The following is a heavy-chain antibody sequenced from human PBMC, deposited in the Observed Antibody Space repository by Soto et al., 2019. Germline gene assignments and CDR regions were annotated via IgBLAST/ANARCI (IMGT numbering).Heavy chain of an antibody. D-gene: IGHD2-2*01. CDR3: GRRVVPGTADYFDD. V-gene: IGHV5-51*01. J-gene: IGHJ4*02. CDR1: GYSFTNYW. Sequence: GESLKISCEASGYSFTNYWLGWVRQMPGKGLERRGIIYPGDSDTRYSQSFQGQVTISADKSTTTAYLQWSSLKASDTAIYYCGRRVVPGTADYFDDRGQAAVVTVSS. CDR2: IYPGDSDT.